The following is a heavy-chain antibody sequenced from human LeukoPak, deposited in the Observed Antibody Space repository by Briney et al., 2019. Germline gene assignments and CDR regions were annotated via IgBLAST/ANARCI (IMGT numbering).Heavy chain of an antibody. CDR1: GFTFDDYA. CDR3: AKSTLVVPAAMDYFDY. CDR2: ISWNSGSI. D-gene: IGHD2-2*01. V-gene: IGHV3-9*01. J-gene: IGHJ4*02. Sequence: TGRSLRLSCAASGFTFDDYAMHWVRQVPGKGLEWVSGISWNSGSIGYADSVKGRFTISRDNAKNSLYLQMNSLRAEDTALYYCAKSTLVVPAAMDYFDYWGQGTLVTVSS.